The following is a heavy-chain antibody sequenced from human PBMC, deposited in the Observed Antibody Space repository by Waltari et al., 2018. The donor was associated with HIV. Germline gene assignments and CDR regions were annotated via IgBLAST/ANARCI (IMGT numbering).Heavy chain of an antibody. CDR1: GFSFSSYS. CDR2: GIPSASVT. D-gene: IGHD6-19*01. J-gene: IGHJ4*01. Sequence: EETGGTLVQPGGSLRLSCTGSGFSFSSYSMNWVRQAPNTPRQWMAYGIPSASVTYYVESVKDRFIISRDNVESSLHLQMTDLRGDDTGTYYCAREPPHKSGWPFDVWGRGTLVAVSS. CDR3: AREPPHKSGWPFDV. V-gene: IGHV3-48*01.